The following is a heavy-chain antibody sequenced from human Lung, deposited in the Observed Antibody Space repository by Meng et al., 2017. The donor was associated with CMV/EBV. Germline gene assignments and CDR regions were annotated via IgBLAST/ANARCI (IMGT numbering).Heavy chain of an antibody. Sequence: GGSLRLXCAATGFTFSNYNFHWVRQAPGKGLEWVALISYDGNNKFYGDSVKGRFTISRDNSKNTLYLQMNSLRAEDTAVYYCAKRGDSSGTYAMDFWGQGXTVTVSS. CDR1: GFTFSNYN. J-gene: IGHJ6*02. CDR3: AKRGDSSGTYAMDF. V-gene: IGHV3-30-3*02. D-gene: IGHD3-22*01. CDR2: ISYDGNNK.